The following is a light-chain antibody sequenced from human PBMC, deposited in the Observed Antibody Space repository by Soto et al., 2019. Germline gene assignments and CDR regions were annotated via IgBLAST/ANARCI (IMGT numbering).Light chain of an antibody. CDR2: GAS. CDR3: QQYINWPSWT. CDR1: QSVNTF. V-gene: IGKV3-15*01. Sequence: EKVSTQSPATLSLSPGERATLSCRASQSVNTFLAWYQHKPGQAPRLLIYGASTRATGIPARFSGSGSGTEFTLTISSLQSEDFAVYYCQQYINWPSWTFGQGTKVEVK. J-gene: IGKJ1*01.